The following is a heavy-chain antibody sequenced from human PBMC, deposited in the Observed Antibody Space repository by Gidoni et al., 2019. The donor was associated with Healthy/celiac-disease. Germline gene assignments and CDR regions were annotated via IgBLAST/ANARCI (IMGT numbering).Heavy chain of an antibody. J-gene: IGHJ6*02. Sequence: QVQLVQSGAEVKKPGASVKVSCKASGYTFTSYYMHWVRQAPGQGLEWMGIINPSGGSTSYAQKFQGRVTMTRDTSTSTVYMELSSLRSEDTAGYYCARYPTGDGGKLYYYYGMDVWGQGTTVTVSS. D-gene: IGHD2-15*01. CDR2: INPSGGST. CDR3: ARYPTGDGGKLYYYYGMDV. V-gene: IGHV1-46*03. CDR1: GYTFTSYY.